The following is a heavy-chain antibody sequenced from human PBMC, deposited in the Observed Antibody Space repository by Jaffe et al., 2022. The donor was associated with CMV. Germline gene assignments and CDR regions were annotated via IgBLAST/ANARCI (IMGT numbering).Heavy chain of an antibody. CDR1: GGSISTYY. CDR3: VSFLLGRFDY. CDR2: IFHTGST. J-gene: IGHJ4*02. Sequence: QVQLQESGPGLVKPSETLSLTCTVSGGSISTYYWSWIRQPPGKGLEWIGHIFHTGSTKYNPSLKSRLTISLDTSKNQFSLKLSSVTAADTAMYYCVSFLLGRFDYWGQGTLVTVSS. V-gene: IGHV4-59*01. D-gene: IGHD3-16*01.